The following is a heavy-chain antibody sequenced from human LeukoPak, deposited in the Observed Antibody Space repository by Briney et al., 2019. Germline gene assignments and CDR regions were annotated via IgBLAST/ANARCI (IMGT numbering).Heavy chain of an antibody. CDR3: TRHQGAWGSGVDY. J-gene: IGHJ4*02. V-gene: IGHV3-73*01. CDR2: IRCKVNNYAK. CDR1: GFTFSGSA. D-gene: IGHD2-15*01. Sequence: GGSLRLSCAASGFTFSGSAMHWVRQASGKGLEWVGRIRCKVNNYAKAYAASVKGKFTISRDDSKNTAYLQLNSLETEDTVVYYCTRHQGAWGSGVDYWGQGTLVTVSS.